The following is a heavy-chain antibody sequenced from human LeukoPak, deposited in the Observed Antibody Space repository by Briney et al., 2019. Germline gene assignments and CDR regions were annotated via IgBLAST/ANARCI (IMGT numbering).Heavy chain of an antibody. J-gene: IGHJ4*02. Sequence: GGSLRLSCAASGFTFNNHWMNWVRQAPGKGQEWVASIKQDGTEKYVDSVKGRFTISRDNAKNSLYLQMNTLRAEDTAVYYCSTGAGGYWGQGTLVTVSS. V-gene: IGHV3-7*05. CDR3: STGAGGY. D-gene: IGHD4-23*01. CDR2: IKQDGTE. CDR1: GFTFNNHW.